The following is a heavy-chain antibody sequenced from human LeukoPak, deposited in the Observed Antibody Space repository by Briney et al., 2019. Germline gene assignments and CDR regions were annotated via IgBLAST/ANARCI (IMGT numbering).Heavy chain of an antibody. CDR1: GFTFSSYW. J-gene: IGHJ4*02. Sequence: PGGSLRLSCAASGFTFSSYWMHWVRQAPGKGLVWVSRISSDGSSTSYADSVKGRFTISRDNAKNTLYLQMNSLRAEDTAVYYCARGLYSSSWSIDYWGQGTLVTVSS. CDR3: ARGLYSSSWSIDY. V-gene: IGHV3-74*01. D-gene: IGHD6-13*01. CDR2: ISSDGSST.